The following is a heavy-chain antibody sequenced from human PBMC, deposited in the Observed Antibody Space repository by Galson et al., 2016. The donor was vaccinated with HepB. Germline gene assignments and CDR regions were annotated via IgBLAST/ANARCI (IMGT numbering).Heavy chain of an antibody. J-gene: IGHJ4*02. Sequence: SETLSLTCTVSGGSISSYYWSWIRQPPGKGLEWTGYIYNSGNTNYNPSLKSRVTISVDTSKNQISLKLTSVSAADTAVYYCARDRGGYNPFDYWGQGMLVTVSS. D-gene: IGHD5-24*01. CDR3: ARDRGGYNPFDY. CDR2: IYNSGNT. V-gene: IGHV4-59*01. CDR1: GGSISSYY.